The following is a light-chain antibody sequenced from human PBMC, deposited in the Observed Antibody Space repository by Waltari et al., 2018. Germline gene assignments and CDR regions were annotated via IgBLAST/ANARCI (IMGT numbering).Light chain of an antibody. J-gene: IGKJ2*01. Sequence: DVVMTQSPLSLPVTPGQVASIPCKSSQSLVHSDGNTHLNWFQQRPGQSPRRLIYRVSNRDSGVPDRFSGSGSGTDFTLKISRVEAEDVGVYYCMQGTHWPYTFGQGTKLDIK. CDR2: RVS. V-gene: IGKV2-30*02. CDR1: QSLVHSDGNTH. CDR3: MQGTHWPYT.